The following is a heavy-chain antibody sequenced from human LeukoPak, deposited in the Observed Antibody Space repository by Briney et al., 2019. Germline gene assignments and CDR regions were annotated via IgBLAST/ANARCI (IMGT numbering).Heavy chain of an antibody. J-gene: IGHJ4*02. CDR2: ISFSSTYI. V-gene: IGHV3-21*04. CDR1: GFTFNSYN. D-gene: IGHD3-10*01. Sequence: GGSLRLSCTASGFTFNSYNMNWVRQAPGKGLEWVSSISFSSTYIYYADSVKGRFTISRDNAKNSLYLQMNSLRAEDMALYYCAEDNGNYDSGSYYDYWGQGTLVTVSS. CDR3: AEDNGNYDSGSYYDY.